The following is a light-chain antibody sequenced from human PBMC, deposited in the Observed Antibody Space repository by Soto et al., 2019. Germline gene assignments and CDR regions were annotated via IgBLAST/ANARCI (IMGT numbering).Light chain of an antibody. J-gene: IGKJ4*01. CDR3: QQYNNWPIT. Sequence: EMVMTQSPATVSVSPGERTTLSCRASQSVSINLAWYQQKPGLAPRLLIYGASTRATGIPARFSGSGSGTDFTLTISSLHSEDFAFYYCQQYNNWPITFGGGTKGEFK. CDR1: QSVSIN. V-gene: IGKV3-15*01. CDR2: GAS.